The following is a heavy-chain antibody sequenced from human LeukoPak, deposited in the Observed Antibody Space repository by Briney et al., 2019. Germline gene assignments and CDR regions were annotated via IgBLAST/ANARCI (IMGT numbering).Heavy chain of an antibody. V-gene: IGHV1-2*04. CDR1: GYTFTGYY. CDR3: ARVWAGIAVAGRDDAFDI. D-gene: IGHD6-19*01. Sequence: ASVKVSCKASGYTFTGYYMHWVRQAPGQGLEWMGWINPNSGGTNYAQKFQGWVTMTRDTSISTAYMELSRLRSDDTAVYYCARVWAGIAVAGRDDAFDIWGQGTMVTVSS. CDR2: INPNSGGT. J-gene: IGHJ3*02.